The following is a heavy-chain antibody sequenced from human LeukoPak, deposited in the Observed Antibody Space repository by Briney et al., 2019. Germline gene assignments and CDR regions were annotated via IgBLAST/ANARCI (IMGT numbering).Heavy chain of an antibody. V-gene: IGHV3-9*01. CDR1: GFTFDDYA. J-gene: IGHJ4*02. D-gene: IGHD1-26*01. CDR2: ISWNSGSI. CDR3: AKVDSGSLDY. Sequence: PGRSLILSCAASGFTFDDYAMHWVRQAPGKGLEWVSGISWNSGSIGYADSVKGRFTISRDNSKNTLYLQMNSLRAEDTAVYYCAKVDSGSLDYWGQGTLVTVSS.